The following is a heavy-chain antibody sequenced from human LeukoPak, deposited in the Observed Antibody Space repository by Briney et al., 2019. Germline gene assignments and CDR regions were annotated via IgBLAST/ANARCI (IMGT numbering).Heavy chain of an antibody. D-gene: IGHD2-2*01. CDR1: GGSISSGGYY. CDR3: ARDLVVPAARSYYYYGMDV. Sequence: PSQTLSLTCTVSGGSISSGGYYWSWIRQHPGKGLEWIGYIYYSGSTYYNPSLKSRVTISVDTSKNQFSLKLSSVTAAHTAVYYCARDLVVPAARSYYYYGMDVWGQGTTVTVSS. J-gene: IGHJ6*02. V-gene: IGHV4-31*03. CDR2: IYYSGST.